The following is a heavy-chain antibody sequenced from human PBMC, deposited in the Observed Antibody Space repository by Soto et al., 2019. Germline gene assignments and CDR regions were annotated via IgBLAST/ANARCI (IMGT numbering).Heavy chain of an antibody. Sequence: EVQLLESGGGLVQPGGSLRLSCAASGFTFSSYAMSWVRQAPGKGLEWVSAISGSGGSTYYADSVKGRFTISRDNSKNTLYLQMNSLRAEDTAVYYCAKDGHYDSSGFHYFDYWGQGTLVTVSS. CDR3: AKDGHYDSSGFHYFDY. D-gene: IGHD3-22*01. CDR2: ISGSGGST. J-gene: IGHJ4*02. CDR1: GFTFSSYA. V-gene: IGHV3-23*01.